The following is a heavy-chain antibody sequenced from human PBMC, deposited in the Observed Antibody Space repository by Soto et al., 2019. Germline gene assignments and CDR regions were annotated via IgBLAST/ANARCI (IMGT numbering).Heavy chain of an antibody. CDR3: ARGRYGDY. D-gene: IGHD1-1*01. Sequence: QVHLVQSGAEVKKRGASVKVSCKCSGYTFTSYGITWVRQAPGQGLEWMGWISAHNGNTDYAQKLQGRVTVTRDTSTSTAYMELRSLRSDDTAVYYCARGRYGDYWGQGALVTVSS. V-gene: IGHV1-18*01. CDR1: GYTFTSYG. J-gene: IGHJ4*02. CDR2: ISAHNGNT.